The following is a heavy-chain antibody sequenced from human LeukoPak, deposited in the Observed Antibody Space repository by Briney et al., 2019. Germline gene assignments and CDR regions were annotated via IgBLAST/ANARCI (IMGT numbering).Heavy chain of an antibody. J-gene: IGHJ4*02. CDR2: IYPGDSDT. V-gene: IGHV5-51*01. D-gene: IGHD5-12*01. CDR3: AREILAKILGYDSIDY. CDR1: RYRSTIYW. Sequence: GESLKISCKASRYRSTIYWIRWVRQMPGKGLEWMGIIYPGDSDTRYSPSFEGQVTISADKSITTAYLQWSSLKASHTAMYYCAREILAKILGYDSIDYWGQGTLVTVSP.